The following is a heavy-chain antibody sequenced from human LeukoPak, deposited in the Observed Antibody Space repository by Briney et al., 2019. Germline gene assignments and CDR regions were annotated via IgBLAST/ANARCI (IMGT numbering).Heavy chain of an antibody. V-gene: IGHV3-53*01. Sequence: PGGSPRLSCAVAGVAVNSYFMGWVRQAPGKGLEWVSLISSEGFTYYADSVKGRFTISRDNSKNTLYLQMNSLRAEDTAFYYCARGRGGDWGQGALVTVSS. CDR1: GVAVNSYF. CDR3: ARGRGGD. D-gene: IGHD2-15*01. J-gene: IGHJ4*02. CDR2: ISSEGFT.